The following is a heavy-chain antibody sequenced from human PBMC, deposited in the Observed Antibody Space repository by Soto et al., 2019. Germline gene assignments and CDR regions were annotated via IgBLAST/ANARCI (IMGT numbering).Heavy chain of an antibody. D-gene: IGHD3-22*01. CDR2: IYYTGNT. Sequence: PSETLSLTCNVSGGSISNSNYYWGWIRQPPGKGLEWIGSIYYTGNTYYNPSLKSRVTISVDTSKNQFSLKLDSVTAADTAVYFCERHSIWLLLSDYWGKVSLVTVSS. V-gene: IGHV4-39*01. CDR3: ERHSIWLLLSDY. J-gene: IGHJ4*02. CDR1: GGSISNSNYY.